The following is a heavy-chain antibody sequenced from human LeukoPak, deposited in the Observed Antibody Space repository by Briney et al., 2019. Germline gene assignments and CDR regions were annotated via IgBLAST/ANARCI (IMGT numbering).Heavy chain of an antibody. CDR1: GFTFNAYA. J-gene: IGHJ4*02. CDR2: ISGSGGSI. CDR3: ASNWRGCSSTTCYGGGLDY. V-gene: IGHV3-23*01. D-gene: IGHD2-2*01. Sequence: GGSLRLSCAASGFTFNAYAMSWVRQAPGKGLEWASSISGSGGSIYYAGSVKGRFTISRDNSRNTLYLQMNSLGAEDTAVYYCASNWRGCSSTTCYGGGLDYWGQGILVTVSS.